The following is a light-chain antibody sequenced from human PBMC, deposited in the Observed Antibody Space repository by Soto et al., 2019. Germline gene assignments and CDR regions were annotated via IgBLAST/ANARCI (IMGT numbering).Light chain of an antibody. Sequence: DIPMTPSPSTLPGFLGDLVTLTCRAGQSIGTWLAWYQQKPGKAPKVLISDASSLESGVPSRFSGGGSGTEFTLTISSLQPEDFATYYCHQSHSAPVPFGQGTRLAIK. V-gene: IGKV1-5*01. CDR3: HQSHSAPVP. J-gene: IGKJ5*01. CDR2: DAS. CDR1: QSIGTW.